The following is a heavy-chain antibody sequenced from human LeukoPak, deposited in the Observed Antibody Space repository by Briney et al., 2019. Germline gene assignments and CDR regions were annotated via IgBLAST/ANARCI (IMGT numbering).Heavy chain of an antibody. D-gene: IGHD5-24*01. CDR2: IKEDGTET. Sequence: PGGSLRLSCAASGFIFSSNWMSWVRLALGKGLEWVANIKEDGTETYYVDSVKGRFTISRDNAKNSLYLQMNSLRVEDTAVYYCAKEGRSLQTYWGQGTLVTVSS. CDR3: AKEGRSLQTY. J-gene: IGHJ4*02. CDR1: GFIFSSNW. V-gene: IGHV3-7*03.